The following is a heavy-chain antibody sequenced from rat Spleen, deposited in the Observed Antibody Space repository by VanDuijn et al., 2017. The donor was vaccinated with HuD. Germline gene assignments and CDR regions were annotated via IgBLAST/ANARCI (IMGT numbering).Heavy chain of an antibody. Sequence: QVQLKESGPGLVQPSQTLSLTCTVSGFSLSNYGVIWVRQPPGKGLEWMGVIWGNGNTNYNSVFKSRLSISRDTSKSQVFLKMNSLQTDDTANYFCARHLDSGGYFDYWGQGVMVTVSS. V-gene: IGHV2-13*01. CDR2: IWGNGNT. CDR1: GFSLSNYG. CDR3: ARHLDSGGYFDY. D-gene: IGHD1-11*01. J-gene: IGHJ2*01.